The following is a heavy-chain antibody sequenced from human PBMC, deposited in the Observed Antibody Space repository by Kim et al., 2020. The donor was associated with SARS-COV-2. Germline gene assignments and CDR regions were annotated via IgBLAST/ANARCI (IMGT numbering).Heavy chain of an antibody. D-gene: IGHD3-9*01. CDR3: ATQDPIYDILTGYYGMDV. Sequence: GRFTISRDNSKNTLYLQMNSLRAEDTAVYYCATQDPIYDILTGYYGMDVWGQGTTVTVSS. V-gene: IGHV3-23*01. J-gene: IGHJ6*02.